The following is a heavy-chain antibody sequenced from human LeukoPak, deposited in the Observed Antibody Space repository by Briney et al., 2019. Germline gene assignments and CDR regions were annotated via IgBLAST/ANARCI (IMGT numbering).Heavy chain of an antibody. Sequence: SETLSLTCTVSGGSISSSSYCWSWIRQPPGKGLEWIGSIYYSGSTYYNPSLKSRVTISVDTSKNQFSLKLSSVTAADTAVYYCARLPNYCGGDCYSRAFDIWGQGTMVTVSS. CDR1: GGSISSSSYC. CDR2: IYYSGST. V-gene: IGHV4-39*01. CDR3: ARLPNYCGGDCYSRAFDI. J-gene: IGHJ3*02. D-gene: IGHD2-21*02.